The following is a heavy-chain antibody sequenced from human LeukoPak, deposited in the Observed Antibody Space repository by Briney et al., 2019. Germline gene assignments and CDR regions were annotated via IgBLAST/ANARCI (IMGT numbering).Heavy chain of an antibody. V-gene: IGHV3-7*01. CDR3: ARVFSDFWSGYSYGWWFDP. D-gene: IGHD3-3*01. CDR2: IKQDGSEK. J-gene: IGHJ5*02. CDR1: GFTFSSCW. Sequence: GGSLRLSCAASGFTFSSCWMSWVRQAPGKGLEWVANIKQDGSEKYYVDSVKGRFTISRDNAKNSLYLQMNSLRAEDTAVYYCARVFSDFWSGYSYGWWFDPWGQGTLVTVSS.